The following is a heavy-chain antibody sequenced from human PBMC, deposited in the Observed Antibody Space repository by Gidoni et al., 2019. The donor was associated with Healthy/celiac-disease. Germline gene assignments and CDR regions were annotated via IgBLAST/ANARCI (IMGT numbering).Heavy chain of an antibody. Sequence: QVQLVESGGGVVQPGRSLRLSCAASGFTFSSYAMHWVRQAPGKGLEWVAVISYDGSNKYYADSVKGRFTISRDNSKNTLYLQMNSLRAEDTAVYYCARDQAWFGELAPTDYWGQGTLVTVSS. J-gene: IGHJ4*02. D-gene: IGHD3-10*01. CDR1: GFTFSSYA. CDR2: ISYDGSNK. V-gene: IGHV3-30-3*01. CDR3: ARDQAWFGELAPTDY.